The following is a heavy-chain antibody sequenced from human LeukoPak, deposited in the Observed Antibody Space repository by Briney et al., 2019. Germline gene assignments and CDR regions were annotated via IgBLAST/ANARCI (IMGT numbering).Heavy chain of an antibody. Sequence: SETLSLTCAVYGGSFSGYYWSWIRQPPGKGLEWIGEINHSGSTNYNPSLKSRVTISVDTSKNQFSLKLSSVTAADTAVYYCARVDQRNYYGMDVWGQGTTVTVSS. J-gene: IGHJ6*02. V-gene: IGHV4-34*01. CDR3: ARVDQRNYYGMDV. CDR2: INHSGST. CDR1: GGSFSGYY. D-gene: IGHD2-2*01.